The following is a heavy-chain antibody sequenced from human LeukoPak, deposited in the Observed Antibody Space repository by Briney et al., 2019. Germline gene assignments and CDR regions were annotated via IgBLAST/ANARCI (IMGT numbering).Heavy chain of an antibody. CDR2: INPNSGGT. CDR3: ARDVAAAVYYFDY. V-gene: IGHV1-2*02. CDR1: GYTFTVYY. Sequence: GASVKVSCKASGYTFTVYYMHWVRQAPGQGLEWMGWINPNSGGTNYAQKFQGRVTMTRDTSISTAYMELSRLRSDDTAVYYCARDVAAAVYYFDYWGQGTLLTVSS. J-gene: IGHJ4*02. D-gene: IGHD6-13*01.